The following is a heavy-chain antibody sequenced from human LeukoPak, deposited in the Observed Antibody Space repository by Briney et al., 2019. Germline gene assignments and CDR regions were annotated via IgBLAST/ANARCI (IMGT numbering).Heavy chain of an antibody. V-gene: IGHV1-18*01. CDR1: GGTFSSYA. Sequence: ASVKVSCKASGGTFSSYAISWVRQAPGQGLEWMGWISAYNGKTYYAQNFQGRVTMTTDTSTSTAYMELRSLSSDDTAVYFCARDPRQWQPSHFDYWGQGTLVTVSS. CDR2: ISAYNGKT. J-gene: IGHJ4*02. CDR3: ARDPRQWQPSHFDY. D-gene: IGHD6-19*01.